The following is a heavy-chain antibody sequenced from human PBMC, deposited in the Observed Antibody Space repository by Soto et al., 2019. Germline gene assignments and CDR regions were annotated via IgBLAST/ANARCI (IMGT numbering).Heavy chain of an antibody. J-gene: IGHJ3*02. V-gene: IGHV4-59*01. CDR3: AREDGSGSYYNGSSAFDI. Sequence: SQTLSLTCTVSGGSISSYYWSWIRQPPGKGLEWIGYIYYSGSTNYNPSLKSRVTISVDTSKNQFSLKLSSVTAADTAVYYCAREDGSGSYYNGSSAFDIWGQGTMVTVSS. D-gene: IGHD3-10*01. CDR1: GGSISSYY. CDR2: IYYSGST.